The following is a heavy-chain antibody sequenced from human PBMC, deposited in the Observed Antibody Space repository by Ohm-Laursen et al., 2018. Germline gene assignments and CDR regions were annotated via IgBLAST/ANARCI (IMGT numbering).Heavy chain of an antibody. CDR3: ARQEGYCSSTSCYEVWFDP. CDR1: GGSISSYY. D-gene: IGHD2-2*01. Sequence: GTLSLTCIVSGGSISSYYWSWIRQPPGKGLEWIGYIYYSGSTNYNPSLKSRVSISVDTSKNQFSLKLSSVTAADTAVYYCARQEGYCSSTSCYEVWFDPWGQGTLVTVSS. V-gene: IGHV4-59*08. J-gene: IGHJ5*02. CDR2: IYYSGST.